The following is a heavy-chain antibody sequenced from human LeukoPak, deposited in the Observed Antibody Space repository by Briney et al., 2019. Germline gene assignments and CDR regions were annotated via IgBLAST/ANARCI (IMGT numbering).Heavy chain of an antibody. Sequence: SQTLSLTCTVSGGSISSGSYYWSWIRQPAGKGLEWIGRIYTSGSTNYNPSLKSRVTMSMDTSKNQVSLKLTSVTAADTAVYYCARTPARVYSSSWYFDYWGQGTLVTVSS. CDR3: ARTPARVYSSSWYFDY. CDR2: IYTSGST. J-gene: IGHJ4*02. V-gene: IGHV4-61*02. CDR1: GGSISSGSYY. D-gene: IGHD6-13*01.